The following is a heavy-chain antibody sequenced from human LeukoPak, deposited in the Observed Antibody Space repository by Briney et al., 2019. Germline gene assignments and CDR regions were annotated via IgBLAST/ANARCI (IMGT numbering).Heavy chain of an antibody. CDR3: ATDGAGDYLNH. CDR2: FNPEDGET. J-gene: IGHJ4*02. D-gene: IGHD4-17*01. Sequence: GASVKVSCKVSGYIFTELSMHWVRQAPGQGLEWMGGFNPEDGETFYAQKFQGRVNMIEDTSTDTAYMELSSLSYDDTAVYYCATDGAGDYLNHWGQGTLVTVSS. V-gene: IGHV1-24*01. CDR1: GYIFTELS.